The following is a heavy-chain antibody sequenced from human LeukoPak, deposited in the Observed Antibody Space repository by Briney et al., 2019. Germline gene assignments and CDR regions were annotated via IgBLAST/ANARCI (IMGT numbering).Heavy chain of an antibody. V-gene: IGHV3-23*01. D-gene: IGHD5-18*01. J-gene: IGHJ4*02. CDR1: GFIVNSNY. CDR2: ISGSGGGT. Sequence: GGSLRLSCAASGFIVNSNYMSWVRQAPGKGLEWVSTISGSGGGTYYADSVKGRFTISRDNSKNTMYLQMNSLRAEDTAVYYCAKRIQSAMAMGYWGQGTLVTVSS. CDR3: AKRIQSAMAMGY.